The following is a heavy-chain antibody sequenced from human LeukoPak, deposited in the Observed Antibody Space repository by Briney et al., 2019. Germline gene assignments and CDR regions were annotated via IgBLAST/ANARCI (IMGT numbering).Heavy chain of an antibody. D-gene: IGHD6-13*01. V-gene: IGHV3-21*01. CDR1: GFTFSSYS. J-gene: IGHJ4*02. CDR3: ARGGIAAAGTSY. Sequence: PGGSPRLSCAASGFTFSSYSMNWVRQAPGKGLDWVSSISSSSSYIYYADSVKDRFTISRDNAKNSLYLQMNSLRAEDTAVYYCARGGIAAAGTSYWGQGTLVTVSS. CDR2: ISSSSSYI.